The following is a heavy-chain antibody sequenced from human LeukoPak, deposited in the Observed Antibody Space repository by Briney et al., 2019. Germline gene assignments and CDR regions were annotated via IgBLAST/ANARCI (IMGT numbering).Heavy chain of an antibody. D-gene: IGHD6-19*01. CDR1: GGSISSSSYY. J-gene: IGHJ4*02. V-gene: IGHV4-39*07. CDR2: IYYSANT. CDR3: ARAIAVAGPFDY. Sequence: PSETLSLTCTVSGGSISSSSYYWGWIRQPPGKGLEWIGTIYYSANTYSNPSLKSRVTISIDTSKNQFSLKLSSVTAADTAVYYCARAIAVAGPFDYWGQGTLVTVSS.